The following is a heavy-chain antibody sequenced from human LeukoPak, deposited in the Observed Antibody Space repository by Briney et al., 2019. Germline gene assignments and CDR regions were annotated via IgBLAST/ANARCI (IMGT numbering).Heavy chain of an antibody. CDR2: INPHSGGT. J-gene: IGHJ4*02. Sequence: PWASVKVSCKASGYTFTGYYMHWVRQAPGQGLEGMGWINPHSGGTNYAQKFQGRVTMTRDTSISTAYMELSRLRSDDTAVYYCARDLPMNTPDYDFWSGSDYWGQGTLVTVSS. CDR3: ARDLPMNTPDYDFWSGSDY. CDR1: GYTFTGYY. V-gene: IGHV1-2*02. D-gene: IGHD3-3*01.